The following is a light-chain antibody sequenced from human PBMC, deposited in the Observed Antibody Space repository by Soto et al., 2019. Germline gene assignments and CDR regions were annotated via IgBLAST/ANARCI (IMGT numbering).Light chain of an antibody. J-gene: IGKJ1*01. Sequence: DVQLTQSPSSLSASVGDRVTITCRASQTLNNYLNWYQHKPGKAPKFLIFDSSSLQTGVPSRFSGSGSGTDFTLTINNLQPEDFATYFCQQAYSFPWTFGQGTKVE. CDR3: QQAYSFPWT. CDR2: DSS. V-gene: IGKV1-39*01. CDR1: QTLNNY.